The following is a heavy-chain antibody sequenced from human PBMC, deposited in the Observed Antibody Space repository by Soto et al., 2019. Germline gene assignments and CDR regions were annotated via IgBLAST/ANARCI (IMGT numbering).Heavy chain of an antibody. Sequence: SETLSLTCAVSGGPISSGGYSWSWIRQPPGKGLEWIGYIYHSGSTYYNPSLKSRVTRSVDRSKNQFSLKLSSVTAADTAVYYCARAVVVAAMYNWFDPWGQGTLVTVSS. CDR2: IYHSGST. CDR1: GGPISSGGYS. J-gene: IGHJ5*02. V-gene: IGHV4-30-2*01. D-gene: IGHD2-15*01. CDR3: ARAVVVAAMYNWFDP.